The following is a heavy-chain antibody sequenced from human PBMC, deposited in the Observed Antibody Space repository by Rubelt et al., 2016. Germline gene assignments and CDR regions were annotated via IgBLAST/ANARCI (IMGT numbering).Heavy chain of an antibody. CDR2: ISYDGSNK. Sequence: LRLSCAASGFTFSSYAMHWVRQAPGKGLEWVAVISYDGSNKYYADSVKGRFTISRDNSKNTLYLQMNSLRAEDTAVYYCARGWCSSTSCYVLRLYYYGMDVWGQGTTVTVSS. CDR3: ARGWCSSTSCYVLRLYYYGMDV. V-gene: IGHV3-30*04. CDR1: GFTFSSYA. D-gene: IGHD2-2*01. J-gene: IGHJ6*02.